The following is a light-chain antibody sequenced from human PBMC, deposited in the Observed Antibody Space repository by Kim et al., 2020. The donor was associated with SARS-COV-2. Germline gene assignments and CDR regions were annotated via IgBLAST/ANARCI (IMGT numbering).Light chain of an antibody. CDR3: LLYYGGALV. CDR2: YTT. Sequence: GGKVTLTSASSSGAVTTGSYPRWFQQKPGQAPRALIYYTTNKHSWTPARFSGSLLGGKPALTLSGAEPEDEAEYYCLLYYGGALVFGTGTKVTVL. CDR1: SGAVTTGSY. J-gene: IGLJ1*01. V-gene: IGLV7-43*01.